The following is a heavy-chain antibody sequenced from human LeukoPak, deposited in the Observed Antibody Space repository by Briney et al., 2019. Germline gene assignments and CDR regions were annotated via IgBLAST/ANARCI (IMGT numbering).Heavy chain of an antibody. D-gene: IGHD3-22*01. Sequence: TSETLSLTCTVSGGSISSYYWSWIRQPPGKGLEWIGYIYYSGSTNYNPSLKSRVTISVDTSKNQFSLKLSSVTAADTAVYYCARSYYDSSDYYFTSWGQGILVTVSS. CDR1: GGSISSYY. J-gene: IGHJ4*02. V-gene: IGHV4-59*08. CDR3: ARSYYDSSDYYFTS. CDR2: IYYSGST.